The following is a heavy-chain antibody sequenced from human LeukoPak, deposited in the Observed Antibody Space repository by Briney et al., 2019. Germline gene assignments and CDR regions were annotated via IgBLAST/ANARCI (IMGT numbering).Heavy chain of an antibody. Sequence: ASVKVSCKSSGYTFTGYWMRWVRQAPGQGPEWMGVISPSGGSTIYAQKFKGRVTLTRDMSASTAYMELSSLRSEDMAVYYCARSGFRTYYYDTSGYSLDYWGQGTLVTVSS. J-gene: IGHJ4*02. CDR2: ISPSGGST. CDR3: ARSGFRTYYYDTSGYSLDY. CDR1: GYTFTGYW. V-gene: IGHV1-46*01. D-gene: IGHD3-22*01.